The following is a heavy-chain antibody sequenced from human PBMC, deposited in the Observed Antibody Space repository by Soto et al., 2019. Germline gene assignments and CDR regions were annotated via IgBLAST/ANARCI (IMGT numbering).Heavy chain of an antibody. J-gene: IGHJ6*03. CDR2: IVPILGIA. Sequence: KTRGASGKVSCKASGGTFSSYTISWVRQAPGQGLEWMGRIVPILGIANYAQKFQGRVTITADKSTSTAYMELSSLRSEDTAVYYCARDSLSGYYMDVWGKGTTVTVSS. D-gene: IGHD1-26*01. V-gene: IGHV1-69*04. CDR1: GGTFSSYT. CDR3: ARDSLSGYYMDV.